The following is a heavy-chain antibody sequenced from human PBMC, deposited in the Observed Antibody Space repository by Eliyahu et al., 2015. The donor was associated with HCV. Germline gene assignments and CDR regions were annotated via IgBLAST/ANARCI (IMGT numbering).Heavy chain of an antibody. CDR2: IYFSGHT. CDR1: GGSISSGGYY. Sequence: QVQLQESGPGLVKTSXTLSLTCTVSGGSISSGGYYWTWXRQHPGEGLEWIGYIYFSGHTYYNPSLKSRVTISQDKSKNQFSLKLTSVTAADTAVYYCARAAGQIDYWGRGTLVTVSS. J-gene: IGHJ4*02. V-gene: IGHV4-31*03. CDR3: ARAAGQIDY.